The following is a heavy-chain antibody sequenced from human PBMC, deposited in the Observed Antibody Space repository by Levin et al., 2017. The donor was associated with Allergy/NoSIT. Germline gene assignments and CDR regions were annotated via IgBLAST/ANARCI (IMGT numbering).Heavy chain of an antibody. J-gene: IGHJ3*02. CDR3: AKGRYYDSSGFLYKSDAFDI. D-gene: IGHD3-22*01. V-gene: IGHV3-23*01. CDR1: GFTFSSYA. CDR2: ISGNGRST. Sequence: PGESLKISCAASGFTFSSYAMNWVRQAPGKGLEWVSVISGNGRSTYYADSVKGRFTISRDSSKNTLYLQMNSLRAEDTAVYLCAKGRYYDSSGFLYKSDAFDIWGQGTMVTVSS.